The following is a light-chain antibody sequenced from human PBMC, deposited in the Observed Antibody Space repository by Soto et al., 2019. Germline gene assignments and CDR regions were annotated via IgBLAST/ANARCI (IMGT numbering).Light chain of an antibody. V-gene: IGKV3-15*01. CDR1: QSVSSY. Sequence: EIAMTQSPATLSVSPGERATLSCRASQSVSSYLAWFQQKPGQAPRLLIYDASTRATGIPVRFSGSGSGTEFTLTISSLQSEDFGVYYCQQNKDWPGTFGQGTKVDIK. CDR2: DAS. CDR3: QQNKDWPGT. J-gene: IGKJ1*01.